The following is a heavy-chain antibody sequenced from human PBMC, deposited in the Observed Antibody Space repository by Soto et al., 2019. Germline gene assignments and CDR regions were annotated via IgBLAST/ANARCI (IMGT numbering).Heavy chain of an antibody. V-gene: IGHV1-69*06. CDR3: ARQKAMPPHFYSGMDV. CDR1: GGTFGSYT. CDR2: IIPMFGTA. Sequence: QVHLVQSGAEVKKPGSSVKVSCTASGGTFGSYTVTWVLQAPGQGLEWMGEIIPMFGTASYAQKFQGRVTLTADKSTTTAHMELSSLSSDDTAVYFCARQKAMPPHFYSGMDVWGQGTTVTVSS. D-gene: IGHD2-2*01. J-gene: IGHJ6*02.